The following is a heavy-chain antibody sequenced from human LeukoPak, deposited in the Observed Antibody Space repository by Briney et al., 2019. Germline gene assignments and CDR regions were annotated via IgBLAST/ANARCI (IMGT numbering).Heavy chain of an antibody. V-gene: IGHV4-39*01. D-gene: IGHD4-17*01. CDR2: IYYSGST. CDR1: GGSISSSSYY. J-gene: IGHJ6*02. Sequence: PSETLSLTCTVSGGSISSSSYYWGWIRQPPGKGLEWIGSIYYSGSTYYNPSLKSRVTISVDASKNQFSLKLSSVTAADTAAYYCARLIGDYGDDYYYYGMDVWGQGTTVTVSS. CDR3: ARLIGDYGDDYYYYGMDV.